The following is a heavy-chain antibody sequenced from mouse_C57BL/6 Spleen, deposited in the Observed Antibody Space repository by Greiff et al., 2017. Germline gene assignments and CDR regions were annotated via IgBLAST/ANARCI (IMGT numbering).Heavy chain of an antibody. Sequence: VQLQQPGAELMMPGASVKVSCKASGYTFSSYWMHWVKQRPGQGLEWIGEIDPSDSYTNYNQKFKGKSTLTVDKSSSTAYMQLSSLTSEYAAVYFYARGTTSSRDWYVDYGGTGTTVTVSS. CDR3: ARGTTSSRDWYVDY. J-gene: IGHJ1*03. V-gene: IGHV1-69*01. CDR1: GYTFSSYW. D-gene: IGHD6-1*01. CDR2: IDPSDSYT.